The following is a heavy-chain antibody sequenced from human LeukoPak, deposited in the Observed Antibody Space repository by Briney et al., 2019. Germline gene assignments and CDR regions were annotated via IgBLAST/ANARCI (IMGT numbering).Heavy chain of an antibody. J-gene: IGHJ4*02. CDR2: IDPNSGGT. CDR3: TGDLTISGPIGI. CDR1: GYTFTGYA. D-gene: IGHD3-9*01. V-gene: IGHV1-2*06. Sequence: ASVKVSCKASGYTFTGYAMHWVRQAPGQGLEWVGRIDPNSGGTNYAQDFQGRVTITRDTSINTAYMELSSLRSDDTAMYYSTGDLTISGPIGIWGQGTLVTVSA.